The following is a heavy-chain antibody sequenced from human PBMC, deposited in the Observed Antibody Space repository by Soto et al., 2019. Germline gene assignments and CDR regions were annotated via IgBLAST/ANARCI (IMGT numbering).Heavy chain of an antibody. V-gene: IGHV3-21*01. CDR2: IHSSSRYI. D-gene: IGHD3-3*01. CDR1: GFSFSTYS. CDR3: ARGSQNFWMREDAFDI. Sequence: EVQLVESGGGQVKPGGSLRLSCAASGFSFSTYSMNWVRQAPGKGLEWVSSIHSSSRYIYYADSVKGRFTISRDNAKNSLLLPMSSLRAEDTAVYYCARGSQNFWMREDAFDIWGQGTMVSVSS. J-gene: IGHJ3*02.